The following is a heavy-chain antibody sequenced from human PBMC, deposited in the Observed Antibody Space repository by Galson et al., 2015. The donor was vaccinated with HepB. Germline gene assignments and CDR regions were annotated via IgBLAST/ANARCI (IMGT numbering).Heavy chain of an antibody. CDR2: FSGVNSDT. V-gene: IGHV3-23*01. Sequence: ETLSLTCSVSGGSVSSGNYYWSWIRQPPGKGLEWVSTFSGVNSDTYYADSVKGRFTVSRDNSKNQVYLQMNSLRSEDTAVYYCAKDREGDTGDFDSWGQGTLVTVSS. J-gene: IGHJ4*02. CDR1: GGSVSSGNYY. CDR3: AKDREGDTGDFDS. D-gene: IGHD5-18*01.